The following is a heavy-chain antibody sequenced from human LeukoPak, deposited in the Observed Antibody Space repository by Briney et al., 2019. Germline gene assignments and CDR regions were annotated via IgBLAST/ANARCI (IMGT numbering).Heavy chain of an antibody. J-gene: IGHJ4*02. V-gene: IGHV3-21*01. CDR2: I. CDR1: GFTFSSYS. D-gene: IGHD5-18*01. CDR3: ARHLSGVTGYSYGRGIDY. Sequence: GGSLRLSCAASGFTFSSYSMNWVRQAPGKGLEWVSSIKGRFTISRDNAKKSLYLQMKSLRAEDTAVYYCARHLSGVTGYSYGRGIDYWGQGTLVTVSS.